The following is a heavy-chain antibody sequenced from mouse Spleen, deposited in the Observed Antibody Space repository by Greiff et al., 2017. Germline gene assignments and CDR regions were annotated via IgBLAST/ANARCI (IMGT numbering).Heavy chain of an antibody. CDR1: GFSLTSYG. V-gene: IGHV2-5-1*01. CDR2: IWSCGST. Sequence: VQLQESGPSLVQPSQSLSITCTVSGFSLTSYGVHWVRQSPGKGLEWLGVIWSCGSTAYNAAFMSSLSTTKDESKSQVFFKMNSLQADDAAIYYCSRKSAPLLPGAMDYWGQGTSVTVSS. D-gene: IGHD4-1*01. CDR3: SRKSAPLLPGAMDY. J-gene: IGHJ4*01.